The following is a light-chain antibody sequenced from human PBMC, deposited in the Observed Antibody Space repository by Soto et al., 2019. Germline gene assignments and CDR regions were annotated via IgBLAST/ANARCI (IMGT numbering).Light chain of an antibody. CDR1: QSVSSN. J-gene: IGKJ1*01. CDR2: GAS. V-gene: IGKV3-15*01. Sequence: EIVMTQSPATLSLSPGERATLSCRASQSVSSNLAWYQQKPGQAPRLLIYGASTRASGIPARFSGSGSGTEVSLIISSRQSEDFAVYYCQQYNNWPLWTFGQGTKVEIK. CDR3: QQYNNWPLWT.